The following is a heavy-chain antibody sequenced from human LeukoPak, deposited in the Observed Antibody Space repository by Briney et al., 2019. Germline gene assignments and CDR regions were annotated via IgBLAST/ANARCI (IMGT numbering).Heavy chain of an antibody. CDR2: ISGSGGST. V-gene: IGHV3-23*01. Sequence: PGGSLRLSCAASGFTFSSYAMSWVRQAPGKGLEWVSAISGSGGSTYYADSVKGRFTISRDNSKNTLYLQMNSLRAEDTAVYYCAKAPRSPIFGVVITMRPHPPKYYFDYWGQGTLVTVSS. CDR3: AKAPRSPIFGVVITMRPHPPKYYFDY. J-gene: IGHJ4*02. D-gene: IGHD3-3*01. CDR1: GFTFSSYA.